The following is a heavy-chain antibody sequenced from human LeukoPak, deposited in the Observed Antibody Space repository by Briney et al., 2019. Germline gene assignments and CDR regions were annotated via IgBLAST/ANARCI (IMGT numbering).Heavy chain of an antibody. Sequence: TTSETLSLTCAVYGGSFSGYYWSWIRRPPGKGLEWIGEINHSGSTNYNPSLKSRVTISVDTSKNQFSLKLSSVTAADTAVYYCARGPSAPTTPIAAAGRRGSGDYWGQGTLVTVSS. CDR3: ARGPSAPTTPIAAAGRRGSGDY. J-gene: IGHJ4*02. D-gene: IGHD6-13*01. CDR1: GGSFSGYY. CDR2: INHSGST. V-gene: IGHV4-34*01.